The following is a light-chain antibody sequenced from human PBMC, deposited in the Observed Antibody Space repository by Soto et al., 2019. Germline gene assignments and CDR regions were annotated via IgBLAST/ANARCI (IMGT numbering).Light chain of an antibody. CDR2: IAN. J-gene: IGLJ3*02. V-gene: IGLV8-61*01. CDR1: SGSVSNNYY. Sequence: QTVVTQAPSFSVSPGGTVTLTCGLSSGSVSNNYYPTWFQQTPGQPPRTLIYIANTRSSGVPDRFSGSILGNKAALTITGAQADDESDYYCMLYMGGGVWVFGGGTKLTVL. CDR3: MLYMGGGVWV.